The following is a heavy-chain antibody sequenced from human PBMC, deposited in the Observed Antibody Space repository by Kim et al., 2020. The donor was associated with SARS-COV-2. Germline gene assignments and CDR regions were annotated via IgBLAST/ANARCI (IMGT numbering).Heavy chain of an antibody. J-gene: IGHJ3*02. D-gene: IGHD6-6*01. CDR1: GFTFSSYA. CDR2: ISGSGGST. CDR3: ANIAREYSSSSREAFDI. Sequence: GGSLRLSCAASGFTFSSYAMSWVRQAPGKGLEWVSAISGSGGSTYYADSVKGRFTISRDNSKNTLYLQMNSLRAEDTAVYYCANIAREYSSSSREAFDIWGQGTMGTVSS. V-gene: IGHV3-23*01.